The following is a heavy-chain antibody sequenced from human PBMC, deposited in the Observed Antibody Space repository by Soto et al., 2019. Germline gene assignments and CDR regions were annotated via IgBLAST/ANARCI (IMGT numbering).Heavy chain of an antibody. J-gene: IGHJ6*03. V-gene: IGHV5-51*01. Sequence: PGESLKISCKGSGYSFTSYWIGWVRQMPGKGLEWMGIIYPGDSDTRYSPSFQGQVTISADKSISTAYLQWSSLKASDTATYYCARHGRLFGVVPPYYYYYMDVWGKGTTVTVSS. CDR3: ARHGRLFGVVPPYYYYYMDV. CDR1: GYSFTSYW. CDR2: IYPGDSDT. D-gene: IGHD3-3*01.